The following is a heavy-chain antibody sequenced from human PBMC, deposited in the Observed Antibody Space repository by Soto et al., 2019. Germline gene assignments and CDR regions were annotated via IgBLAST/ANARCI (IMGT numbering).Heavy chain of an antibody. D-gene: IGHD3-16*01. CDR2: ISYDGSDT. CDR3: VKDINFLGIWCFDL. Sequence: EQLAESGGGVVQSGRSLRLSCEASGFTFSSFGMHWVRQAPGKGLEWVAVISYDGSDTYFADSVKGRFTISRDNSKNTVYLQMNSFRVEDTAVYYCVKDINFLGIWCFDLWGRGSLVSVSS. J-gene: IGHJ2*01. V-gene: IGHV3-30*18. CDR1: GFTFSSFG.